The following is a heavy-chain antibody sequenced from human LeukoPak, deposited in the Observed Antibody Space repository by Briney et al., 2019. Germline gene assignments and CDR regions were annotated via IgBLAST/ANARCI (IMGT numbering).Heavy chain of an antibody. V-gene: IGHV3-23*01. CDR2: ISGSGGST. CDR3: AKAVLVAAGFDY. CDR1: GFTFSSYS. D-gene: IGHD6-13*01. J-gene: IGHJ4*02. Sequence: GGSLRLSCAASGFTFSSYSMNWVRQAPGKGLEWVSAISGSGGSTYYADSVKGRFTISRDNSKNTLYLQMNSLRAEDTAVYYCAKAVLVAAGFDYWGQGTLVTVSS.